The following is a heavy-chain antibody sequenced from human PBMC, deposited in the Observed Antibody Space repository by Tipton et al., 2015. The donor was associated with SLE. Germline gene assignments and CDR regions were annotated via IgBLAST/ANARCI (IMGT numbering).Heavy chain of an antibody. CDR2: IYHSGST. D-gene: IGHD1-14*01. J-gene: IGHJ4*02. V-gene: IGHV4-38-2*02. CDR1: GFTFSSYS. CDR3: ARDNPSEGGDYVGY. Sequence: LRLSCAASGFTFSSYSMNWIRQPPGKGLEWIGSIYHSGSTYYNPSLKSRVTISVDTSKNQFSLKLSSVTAADTAVYYCARDNPSEGGDYVGYWGQGSLVTVSS.